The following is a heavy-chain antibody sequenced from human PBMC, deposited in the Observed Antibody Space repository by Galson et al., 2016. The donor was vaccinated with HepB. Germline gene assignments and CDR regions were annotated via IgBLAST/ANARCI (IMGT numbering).Heavy chain of an antibody. CDR1: GGSFSGYY. J-gene: IGHJ4*02. V-gene: IGHV4-34*01. CDR2: INQSGNT. Sequence: LSLTCAVYGGSFSGYYWSWIRQSPGKGLEWIGEINQSGNTNNNPSLKSRVTISVDTSKNQFSLKLSSVTAADTAVYYCARGQEGNYDFWTGGITGYYFDSWGQVTLVTVSS. D-gene: IGHD3-3*01. CDR3: ARGQEGNYDFWTGGITGYYFDS.